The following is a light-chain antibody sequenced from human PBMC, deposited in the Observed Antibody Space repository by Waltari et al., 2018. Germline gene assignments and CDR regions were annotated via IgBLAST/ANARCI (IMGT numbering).Light chain of an antibody. CDR3: QQYNNWPPLT. CDR1: QSVSSN. CDR2: GAS. Sequence: EVVMTQSPATLSVSPGERATLSCRASQSVSSNLAWYQQKPGQAPRLLIYGASTRATGIPARFSVRGSGTEFTLTISSLQSEDFAVYYCQQYNNWPPLTFGGGTKVEIK. J-gene: IGKJ4*01. V-gene: IGKV3-15*01.